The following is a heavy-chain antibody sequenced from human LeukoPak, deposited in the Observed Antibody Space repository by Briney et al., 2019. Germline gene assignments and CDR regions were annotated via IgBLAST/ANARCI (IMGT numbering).Heavy chain of an antibody. CDR1: GFTFSRYS. V-gene: IGHV3-7*01. D-gene: IGHD6-19*01. Sequence: GGSLRLSCSASGFTFSRYSMNWVRQAPGKGLEWVANIKPDGSEKNYVDSVKGRFTISRDNAKNSLYLQMNSLRAEDTAVYYCARGSGWYFYWGQGTLVTVSS. CDR2: IKPDGSEK. CDR3: ARGSGWYFY. J-gene: IGHJ4*02.